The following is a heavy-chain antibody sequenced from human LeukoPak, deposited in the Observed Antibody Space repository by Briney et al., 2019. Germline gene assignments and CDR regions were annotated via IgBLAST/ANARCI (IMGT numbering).Heavy chain of an antibody. V-gene: IGHV3-43*01. CDR3: AKDVHYCSATACFSSWFDP. Sequence: GGSLRLSCAVSGFSFNGFTMNWLRQAPGKGLEWVALIGYNGDSTFSAEPVRGRFTVSRDNSKNSLFLQMNSLKTDDTAFYYCAKDVHYCSATACFSSWFDPCGEGSLVTVSS. D-gene: IGHD2-15*01. J-gene: IGHJ5*02. CDR1: GFSFNGFT. CDR2: IGYNGDST.